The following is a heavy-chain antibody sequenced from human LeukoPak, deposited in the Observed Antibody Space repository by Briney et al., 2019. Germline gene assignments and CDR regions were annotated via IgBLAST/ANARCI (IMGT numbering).Heavy chain of an antibody. CDR2: INSSGSSI. V-gene: IGHV3-48*03. J-gene: IGHJ4*02. D-gene: IGHD3-22*01. CDR3: ASGGPYYYDSSGYYPFDY. Sequence: GGSLRLSCAASGFTFSSYEMNWVRQAPGKGLEWVSYINSSGSSIYYADSVKGRFTISRDNAKNSLYLQMNSLRAEDTAVYYCASGGPYYYDSSGYYPFDYWGQGTLVTVSS. CDR1: GFTFSSYE.